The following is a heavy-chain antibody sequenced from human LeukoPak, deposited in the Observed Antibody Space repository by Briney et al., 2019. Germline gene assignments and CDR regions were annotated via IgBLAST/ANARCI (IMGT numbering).Heavy chain of an antibody. CDR1: GYTFTSSW. J-gene: IGHJ4*02. Sequence: GESLRISCKGSGYTFTSSWISWVRQMPGKGLEWMGRIDPSDSYTNYSPSFQGHVTLSVDKSISTAYLQWSSLKASDTAMYYCARQGLGRNIDYWGQGTLVTVSS. V-gene: IGHV5-10-1*01. CDR3: ARQGLGRNIDY. CDR2: IDPSDSYT. D-gene: IGHD6-19*01.